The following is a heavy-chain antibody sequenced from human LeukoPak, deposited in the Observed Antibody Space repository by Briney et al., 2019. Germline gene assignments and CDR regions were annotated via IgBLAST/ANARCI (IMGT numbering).Heavy chain of an antibody. V-gene: IGHV3-9*01. CDR1: GFTFDDYA. D-gene: IGHD3-10*01. Sequence: GGSLRLSCAASGFTFDDYAMHWVRQAPGKGLEWVSGISWNSGSIGYADSVKGRFTISRDNAKNSLYLQMNSLRAEDTALYYCAKDRVVSYGSGSYYNEFDYWGQGTLVTVSS. CDR2: ISWNSGSI. CDR3: AKDRVVSYGSGSYYNEFDY. J-gene: IGHJ4*02.